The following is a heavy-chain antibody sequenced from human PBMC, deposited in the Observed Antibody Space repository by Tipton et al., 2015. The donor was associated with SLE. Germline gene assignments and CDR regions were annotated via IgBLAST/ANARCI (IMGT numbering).Heavy chain of an antibody. Sequence: SLRLSCAASRFTFSNYAMHWVRQAPGKGLEYVSAISSHGGSTYYANSVKGRFTISRDNSKNTPYLQMGSLRPDDTAVYYCARGYISSSEAIAAALIYWGQGTLVSVSS. D-gene: IGHD6-13*01. CDR1: RFTFSNYA. J-gene: IGHJ4*02. V-gene: IGHV3-64*01. CDR3: ARGYISSSEAIAAALIY. CDR2: ISSHGGST.